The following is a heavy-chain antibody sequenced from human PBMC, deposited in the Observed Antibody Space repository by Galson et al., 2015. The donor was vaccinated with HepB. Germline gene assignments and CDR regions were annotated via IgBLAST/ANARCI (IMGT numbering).Heavy chain of an antibody. Sequence: SLRLSCAASGFSFSSYAMSWVRQAPGKGLEWVSTISVGVETTYYTASVEGRFTISRDNPRKTLYLHMNSLRVEDTAVYYCAKDLAARSPYGRDVWGQGTTVTVSS. CDR3: AKDLAARSPYGRDV. CDR2: ISVGVETT. V-gene: IGHV3-23*01. CDR1: GFSFSSYA. J-gene: IGHJ6*02.